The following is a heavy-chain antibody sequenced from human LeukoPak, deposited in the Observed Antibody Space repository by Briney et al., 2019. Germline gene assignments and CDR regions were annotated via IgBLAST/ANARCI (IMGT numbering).Heavy chain of an antibody. D-gene: IGHD3-10*01. CDR2: IIPNSGGT. Sequence: ASVKVSCKASGYTFTVYYIHWLRQAPGQGLEWMGWIIPNSGGTKYAQKFQDRVTMTRDTSISTAYMELSSLTYDDTAVYYCARGGVYGSGSYYTGGWFDPWGQGTLVTVSS. J-gene: IGHJ5*02. CDR3: ARGGVYGSGSYYTGGWFDP. V-gene: IGHV1-2*02. CDR1: GYTFTVYY.